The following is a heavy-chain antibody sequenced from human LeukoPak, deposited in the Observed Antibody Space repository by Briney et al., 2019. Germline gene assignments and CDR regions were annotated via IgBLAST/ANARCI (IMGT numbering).Heavy chain of an antibody. J-gene: IGHJ6*03. CDR1: GFTFSSYD. Sequence: GGSLRLSCAASGFTFSSYDMSWVRQAPGKGLEWVSSITLSGGSIFYADSVMGRFTISRDNSQNTLYLQMNSLSAEDTAVYYCAKRGNPAVGHHYLDVWGKGTTVSVSS. D-gene: IGHD2-2*01. CDR3: AKRGNPAVGHHYLDV. CDR2: ITLSGGSI. V-gene: IGHV3-23*01.